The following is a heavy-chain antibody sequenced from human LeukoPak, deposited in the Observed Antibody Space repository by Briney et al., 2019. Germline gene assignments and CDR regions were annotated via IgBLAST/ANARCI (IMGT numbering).Heavy chain of an antibody. CDR3: ARDPGEFGDYYYYMDV. J-gene: IGHJ6*03. CDR1: GGSTSSYY. V-gene: IGHV4-59*01. CDR2: IYYRGST. Sequence: SETLSLTRTVSGGSTSSYYWSWIRQPPGKGLEWIGYIYYRGSTNYNPSLKSRVTISVDTSKNQFSLKLSSVTAADTAVYYRARDPGEFGDYYYYMDVWGKGTTVTVSS. D-gene: IGHD2/OR15-2a*01.